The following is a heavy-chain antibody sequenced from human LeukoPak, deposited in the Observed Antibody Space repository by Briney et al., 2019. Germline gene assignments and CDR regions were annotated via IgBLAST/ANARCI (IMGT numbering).Heavy chain of an antibody. V-gene: IGHV1-3*01. CDR3: ASVLLDYGDYVFDY. Sequence: ASVKVSFKASGYPFTSYAMHWVRPAPGQRLEWMGWINAGNGNTKYSQKFQGRVTITRDTSASTAYMELSSLRSEDTAVYYCASVLLDYGDYVFDYWGQGTLVTVSS. D-gene: IGHD4-17*01. CDR2: INAGNGNT. CDR1: GYPFTSYA. J-gene: IGHJ4*02.